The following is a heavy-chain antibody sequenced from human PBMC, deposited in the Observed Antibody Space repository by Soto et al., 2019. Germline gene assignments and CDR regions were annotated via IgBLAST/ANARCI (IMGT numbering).Heavy chain of an antibody. CDR1: GFTFSTYS. J-gene: IGHJ4*02. D-gene: IGHD3-22*01. V-gene: IGHV3-48*01. Sequence: GGSLRLSCAAAGFTFSTYSMNWVSQAPGKGLEWVSYISSSSSTIFYTDSVKGRFTVSRDNAKNSLYLQMNSLRAEDTAVYYSARPTYYYDTSGPPAYWGQGT. CDR2: ISSSSSTI. CDR3: ARPTYYYDTSGPPAY.